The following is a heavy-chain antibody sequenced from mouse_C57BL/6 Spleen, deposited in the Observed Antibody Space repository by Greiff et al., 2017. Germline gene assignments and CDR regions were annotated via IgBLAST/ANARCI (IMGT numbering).Heavy chain of an antibody. Sequence: VQLKQSGPELVKPGASVKMSCKASGYTFTDYNMHWVKQSHGKSLEWIGYINPNNGGTSYNQKFKGKATLTVNKSSSTAYMELRSLTSEDSAVYYCARGGYYDYPYAMDYWGQGTSVTVSS. CDR3: ARGGYYDYPYAMDY. V-gene: IGHV1-22*01. J-gene: IGHJ4*01. CDR1: GYTFTDYN. CDR2: INPNNGGT. D-gene: IGHD2-4*01.